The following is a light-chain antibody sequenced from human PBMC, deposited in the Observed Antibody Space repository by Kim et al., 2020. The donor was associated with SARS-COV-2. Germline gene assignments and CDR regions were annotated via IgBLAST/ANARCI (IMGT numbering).Light chain of an antibody. V-gene: IGKV4-1*01. CDR1: QSILYTSNNKNY. J-gene: IGKJ4*01. CDR2: WAA. CDR3: QQYYRTPLT. Sequence: ATINCQSSQSILYTSNNKNYLAWYQQKPGQPPKLLIYWAAAREPGVPDRFSGSGSGTDFTLTISSLQAEDVAVYFCQQYYRTPLTFGGGTKVDIK.